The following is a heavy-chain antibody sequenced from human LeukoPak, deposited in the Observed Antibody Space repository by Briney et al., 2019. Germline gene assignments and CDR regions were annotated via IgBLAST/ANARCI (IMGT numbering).Heavy chain of an antibody. V-gene: IGHV3-53*01. Sequence: GGSLRLSCAASGFTVSRNYMSWVRQAPGKGLEWVSFIYSGGRPYYADSVKGRFTISSDNSKNTLYLQMNSLRVEDSAVYFCARDVPGFDVFDIWGQGAKVTVSS. CDR2: IYSGGRP. CDR3: ARDVPGFDVFDI. J-gene: IGHJ3*02. CDR1: GFTVSRNY. D-gene: IGHD6-25*01.